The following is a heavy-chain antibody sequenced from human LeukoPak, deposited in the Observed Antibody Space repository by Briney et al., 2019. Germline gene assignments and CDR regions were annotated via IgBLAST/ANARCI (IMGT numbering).Heavy chain of an antibody. Sequence: PGGSLRLSCAASGFTFSSYSLNWVRRAPGKGLEWVSSISSSSSYIYYADSVKGRFTISRDNAKNSLYLQMNSLRAEDTAVYYCARDYYGSDNFDYWGQGTLVTVSS. CDR1: GFTFSSYS. V-gene: IGHV3-21*01. CDR3: ARDYYGSDNFDY. CDR2: ISSSSSYI. D-gene: IGHD3-10*01. J-gene: IGHJ4*02.